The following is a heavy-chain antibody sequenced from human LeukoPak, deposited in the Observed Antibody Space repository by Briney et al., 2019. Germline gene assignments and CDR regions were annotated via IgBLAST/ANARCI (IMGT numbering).Heavy chain of an antibody. CDR1: GFAFSSYE. J-gene: IGHJ3*02. CDR2: IRGSGGTI. CDR3: ARRAWDAFDI. Sequence: GGSLRLSCAASGFAFSSYEMNWVRQATGKGLEWVSYIRGSGGTIFYADSVKGRFTISRDNAKNSLYLQMNSLRAEDTAVYYCARRAWDAFDIWGQGTMVTVSS. V-gene: IGHV3-48*03.